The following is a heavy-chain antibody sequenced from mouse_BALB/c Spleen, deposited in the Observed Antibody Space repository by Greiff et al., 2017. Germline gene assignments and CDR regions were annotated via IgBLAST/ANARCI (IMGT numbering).Heavy chain of an antibody. CDR3: ARWTTGVLFDY. D-gene: IGHD1-1*01. V-gene: IGHV1-14*01. CDR2: INPYNDGT. Sequence: VQLQQSGPALVKPGASVKMSCKASGYTFTSFVMHWVKQKPGQGLEWIGYINPYNDGTKYNEKFKGKATLTSDKSSSTAYMELSSLTSEESAVYDCARWTTGVLFDYGGQGTTRTVSS. J-gene: IGHJ2*01. CDR1: GYTFTSFV.